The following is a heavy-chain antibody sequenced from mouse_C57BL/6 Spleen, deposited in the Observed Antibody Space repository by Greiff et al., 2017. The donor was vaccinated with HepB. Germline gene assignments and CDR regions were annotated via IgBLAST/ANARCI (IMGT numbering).Heavy chain of an antibody. Sequence: QLQQSGAELVKPGASVKISCKASGYAFSSYWMNWVKQRPGKGLEWIGQIYPGDGDTNYNGKFKGKATLTADKSSSTAYMQLSSLTSEDSAVYFCARYDYGPFYYAMDYWGQGTSVTVSS. V-gene: IGHV1-80*01. CDR3: ARYDYGPFYYAMDY. D-gene: IGHD2-4*01. J-gene: IGHJ4*01. CDR2: IYPGDGDT. CDR1: GYAFSSYW.